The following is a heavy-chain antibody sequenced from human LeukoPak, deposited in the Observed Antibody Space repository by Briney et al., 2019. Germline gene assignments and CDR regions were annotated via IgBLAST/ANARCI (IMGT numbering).Heavy chain of an antibody. V-gene: IGHV1-2*02. J-gene: IGHJ6*03. Sequence: ASVKVSCKASGYTFTGYYMHWGRQAPGQGLEWMGWINPNSGGTNYAQKFQGRVTMTRDTSISTAYMELSRLRSDDTAVYYCARDDSSTWYTYYYYYYMDVWGKGTTVTVSS. CDR3: ARDDSSTWYTYYYYYYMDV. CDR2: INPNSGGT. D-gene: IGHD6-13*01. CDR1: GYTFTGYY.